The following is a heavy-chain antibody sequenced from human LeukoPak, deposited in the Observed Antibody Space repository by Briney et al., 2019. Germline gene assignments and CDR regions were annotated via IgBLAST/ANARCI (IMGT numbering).Heavy chain of an antibody. CDR1: GGTFSSYA. Sequence: SVKVSCKASGGTFSSYAISWVRQAPGQGLEWMGGIIPIFGTANYAQKFQGRATITADKSTSTAYMELSSLRSEDTAVYYCATLCCGSYYMDVWGKGTTVTVSS. CDR3: ATLCCGSYYMDV. D-gene: IGHD2-15*01. J-gene: IGHJ6*03. CDR2: IIPIFGTA. V-gene: IGHV1-69*06.